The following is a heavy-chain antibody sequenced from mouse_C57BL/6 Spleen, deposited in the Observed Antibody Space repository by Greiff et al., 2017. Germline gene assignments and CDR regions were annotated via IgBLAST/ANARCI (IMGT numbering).Heavy chain of an antibody. CDR1: GFSLTSYG. CDR3: VLTGEFAY. D-gene: IGHD4-1*01. V-gene: IGHV2-6*03. Sequence: VQLQQSGPGLVAPSQSLSITCTVSGFSLTSYGVHWVRQPPGKGLEWLVVIWSDGSTTYNAALKSRLSISKDNSKSQVFLNMNSLQTDDTAMYYCVLTGEFAYWGQGTLVTVSA. CDR2: IWSDGST. J-gene: IGHJ3*01.